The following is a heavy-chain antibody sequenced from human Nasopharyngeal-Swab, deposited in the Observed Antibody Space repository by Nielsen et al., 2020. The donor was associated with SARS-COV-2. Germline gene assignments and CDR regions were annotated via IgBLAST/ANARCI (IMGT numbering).Heavy chain of an antibody. CDR3: ARDRVPLYSGSYSLYYYYYMDV. J-gene: IGHJ6*03. Sequence: WVRQAPGQGLEWMGGIIPIFGTANYALKFQGRVTITADESTSTAYMELSSLRSEDTAVYYCARDRVPLYSGSYSLYYYYYMDVWGKGTTVTVSS. V-gene: IGHV1-69*01. CDR2: IIPIFGTA. D-gene: IGHD1-26*01.